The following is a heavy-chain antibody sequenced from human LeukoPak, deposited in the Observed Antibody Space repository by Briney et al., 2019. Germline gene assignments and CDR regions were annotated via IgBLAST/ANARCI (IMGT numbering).Heavy chain of an antibody. V-gene: IGHV1-46*01. Sequence: ASVKVSCKASAYTFSSYLMHWVRQAPGQGLEWMGLIDPSGGSTGYAQKFQGRVTMTRDTSTSTVYMEMSSLRSEDTALYYCARDLGLRGVTNWFDTWGQGTLVTVSS. CDR1: AYTFSSYL. J-gene: IGHJ5*02. CDR3: ARDLGLRGVTNWFDT. D-gene: IGHD3-10*01. CDR2: IDPSGGST.